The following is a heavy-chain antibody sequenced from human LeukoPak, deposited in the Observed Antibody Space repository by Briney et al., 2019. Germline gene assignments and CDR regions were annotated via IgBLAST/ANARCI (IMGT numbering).Heavy chain of an antibody. V-gene: IGHV3-53*01. J-gene: IGHJ4*02. D-gene: IGHD3-22*01. CDR2: LYSGGST. CDR3: ARARLYYYDSSCYQYYFDY. CDR1: GFTVSSNY. Sequence: GGSLRLSCAASGFTVSSNYMSWVRQAPGKGLEWVSDLYSGGSTYYADPVKGRFTFSRDNSKNTLYLQMNSLRAEDTAVYYFARARLYYYDSSCYQYYFDYWGQGTRVTVSS.